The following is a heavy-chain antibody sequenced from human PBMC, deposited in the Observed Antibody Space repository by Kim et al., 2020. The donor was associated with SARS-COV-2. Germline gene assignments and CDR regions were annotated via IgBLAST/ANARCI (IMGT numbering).Heavy chain of an antibody. J-gene: IGHJ4*02. CDR3: ARDRLVVAGPLDF. V-gene: IGHV3-33*01. D-gene: IGHD6-19*01. Sequence: YHAGAGKGRFNISRDNSKKTMYLQMNNLRSEDTAVYYVARDRLVVAGPLDFWGQGTPVIVSS.